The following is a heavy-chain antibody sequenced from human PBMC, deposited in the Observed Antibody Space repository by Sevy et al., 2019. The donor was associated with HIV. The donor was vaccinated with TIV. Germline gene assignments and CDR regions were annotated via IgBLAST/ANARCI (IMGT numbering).Heavy chain of an antibody. V-gene: IGHV3-74*01. CDR3: ARDASHWNRVDY. D-gene: IGHD1-1*01. J-gene: IGHJ4*02. CDR1: GFTFSSHW. CDR2: SNNDGSGT. Sequence: GGSLRLSCAASGFTFSSHWMHWVRQVPGKGLVWVSRSNNDGSGTSYADSVKGRFTLSRDNAKNTLYLQMNSLRAEDTAFYYCARDASHWNRVDYWGQGTLVTVSS.